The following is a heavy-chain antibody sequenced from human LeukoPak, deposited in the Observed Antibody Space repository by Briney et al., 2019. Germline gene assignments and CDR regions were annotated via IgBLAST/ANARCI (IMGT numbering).Heavy chain of an antibody. D-gene: IGHD4-17*01. CDR3: ARDRRVTVTTITYYYYYGMDV. CDR1: RFPFSSYA. V-gene: IGHV3-30-3*01. Sequence: PGGSLSPSCTASRFPFSSYAMHSVRPAPGKWPAWVAVISYDGSNKSYADSVKRRFTISRDNSKYPLYLQIDSLRAEDTAVYYCARDRRVTVTTITYYYYYGMDVWGHGTTVTVSS. CDR2: ISYDGSNK. J-gene: IGHJ6*02.